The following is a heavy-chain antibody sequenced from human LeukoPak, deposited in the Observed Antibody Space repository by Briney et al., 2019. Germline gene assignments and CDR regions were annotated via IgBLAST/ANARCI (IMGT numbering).Heavy chain of an antibody. CDR3: ARVLPTSCAVDY. Sequence: SETLSLTCTVSGYSISGGYYWGWIRQPPGKGLEWIGTIYHSGSTYYNPSLKSRVTISVDTSKNQFSLKLSSVTAADTAVYYCARVLPTSCAVDYWGQGTLVTVSS. D-gene: IGHD2-2*01. V-gene: IGHV4-38-2*02. J-gene: IGHJ4*02. CDR1: GYSISGGYY. CDR2: IYHSGST.